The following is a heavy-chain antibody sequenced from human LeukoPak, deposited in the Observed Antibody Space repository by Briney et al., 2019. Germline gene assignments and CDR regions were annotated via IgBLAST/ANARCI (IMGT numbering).Heavy chain of an antibody. Sequence: GGSLRLSCAASGFTFSSYWMSWVRQAPGKGLEWVANIKQDGSEKYYVDSVKGRFTISRDNAKNSLYQQMNSLRAEDTAVYYCARPYSSGWYAGGYFDYWGQGTLVTVSS. V-gene: IGHV3-7*01. CDR3: ARPYSSGWYAGGYFDY. CDR1: GFTFSSYW. CDR2: IKQDGSEK. J-gene: IGHJ4*02. D-gene: IGHD6-19*01.